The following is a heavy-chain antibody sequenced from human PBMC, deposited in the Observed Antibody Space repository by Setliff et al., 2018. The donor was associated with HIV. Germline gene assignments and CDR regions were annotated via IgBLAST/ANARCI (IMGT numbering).Heavy chain of an antibody. CDR2: INHSGST. V-gene: IGHV4-34*01. CDR3: ARFTDTYDSSGYYYEGHAFDI. J-gene: IGHJ3*02. D-gene: IGHD3-22*01. Sequence: SETLSLTCAVYGGSFSGYYWSWIRQPPGKGLEWIGEINHSGSTNYNPSLKSRVTISVDTSKNQFSLKLSSVTAADTAVYYCARFTDTYDSSGYYYEGHAFDIWGQGTMVTVSS. CDR1: GGSFSGYY.